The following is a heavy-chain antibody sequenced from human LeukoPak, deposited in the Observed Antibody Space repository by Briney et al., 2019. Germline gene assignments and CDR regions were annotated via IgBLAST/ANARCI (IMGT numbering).Heavy chain of an antibody. J-gene: IGHJ4*02. CDR1: GFTFSSYG. D-gene: IGHD2-21*01. V-gene: IGHV3-30*02. Sequence: PGGSLRLSCAASGFTFSSYGMHWVRQAPGKGLEWVAFIRYDGSNKYYADSVKGRFTISRDNSKNTLYLQMNSLRAEDTAVYYCAKGTYCGGDCYFFDHWGQGTLVTVSS. CDR2: IRYDGSNK. CDR3: AKGTYCGGDCYFFDH.